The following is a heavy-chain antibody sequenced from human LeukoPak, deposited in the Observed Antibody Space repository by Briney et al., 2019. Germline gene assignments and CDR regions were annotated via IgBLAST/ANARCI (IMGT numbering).Heavy chain of an antibody. D-gene: IGHD2-15*01. CDR1: GFTFSSYG. V-gene: IGHV3-30*18. CDR3: AKDDWGDCSGGSCAIGDY. J-gene: IGHJ4*02. CDR2: ISYDGSNK. Sequence: GGSLRLSCAASGFTFSSYGMHWVRQPPGKGLEWVAVISYDGSNKYYADSVKGRFTISRDNSKNTLYLQMSSLRAEDTAVYYCAKDDWGDCSGGSCAIGDYWGQGTLVTVSS.